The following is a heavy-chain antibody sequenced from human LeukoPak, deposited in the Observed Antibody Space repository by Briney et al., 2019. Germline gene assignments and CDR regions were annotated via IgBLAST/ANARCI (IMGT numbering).Heavy chain of an antibody. CDR2: INTNTVNP. Sequence: GASVKVSCKASGYTFTSYAMNWVRQAPGHGLEWMGWINTNTVNPTYAQSFTGRFAFSSDTSVSTAYLQISSLKAEDTAVYCCAISYYYDSSGYYPEPCDLWGQGTLVTVS. J-gene: IGHJ5*02. CDR1: GYTFTSYA. D-gene: IGHD3-22*01. V-gene: IGHV7-4-1*02. CDR3: AISYYYDSSGYYPEPCDL.